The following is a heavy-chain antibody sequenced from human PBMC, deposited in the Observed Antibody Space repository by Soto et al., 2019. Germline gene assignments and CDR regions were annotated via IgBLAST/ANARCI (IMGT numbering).Heavy chain of an antibody. J-gene: IGHJ5*02. V-gene: IGHV1-18*04. CDR1: GYTFTSYG. CDR2: ISGYDGKT. Sequence: ASVKISCKASGYTFTSYGITWVRQAPGQGLEWMGWISGYDGKTKYAQKLQGRVTMTTDTSTSTVYMDLKSLTSDDTAFYYCARDRPLGLAGIIDYNWFAPWGQGTMVTVSS. CDR3: ARDRPLGLAGIIDYNWFAP. D-gene: IGHD1-1*01.